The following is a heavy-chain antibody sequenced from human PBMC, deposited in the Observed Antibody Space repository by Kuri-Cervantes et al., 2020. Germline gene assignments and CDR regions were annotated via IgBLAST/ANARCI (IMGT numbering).Heavy chain of an antibody. Sequence: GESLKISCAASGFTFTNYAMSWVRQAPGKGLEWVSTFSGSGSTYYADSVKGRFTISRDNSKNTLYLQMNSLRAEDTAVYYCAKNYFDYWGQGTLVTVSS. CDR2: FSGSGST. J-gene: IGHJ4*02. V-gene: IGHV3-23*01. CDR3: AKNYFDY. CDR1: GFTFTNYA.